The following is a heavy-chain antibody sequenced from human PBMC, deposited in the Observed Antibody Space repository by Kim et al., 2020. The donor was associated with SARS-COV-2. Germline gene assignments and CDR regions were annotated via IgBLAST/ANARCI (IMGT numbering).Heavy chain of an antibody. CDR3: ARGVGYYYDSSGYPPGSFDI. CDR1: GGSISSYY. D-gene: IGHD3-22*01. CDR2: IYYSGST. V-gene: IGHV4-59*01. J-gene: IGHJ3*02. Sequence: SETLSLTCTVSGGSISSYYWSWIRQPPGKGLEWIGYIYYSGSTNYNPSLKSRVTISVDTSKNQFSLKLSSVTAADTAVYYCARGVGYYYDSSGYPPGSFDIWGQGTMVTVSS.